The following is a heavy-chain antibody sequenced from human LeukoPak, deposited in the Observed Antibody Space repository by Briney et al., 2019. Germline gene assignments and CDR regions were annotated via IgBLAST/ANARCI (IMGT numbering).Heavy chain of an antibody. J-gene: IGHJ5*02. CDR2: LYTSGST. V-gene: IGHV4-61*02. CDR3: ARDGTGSGAYYH. Sequence: PSETLSLTCAVSGGSISSGSYYWIWIRQPAGKGLEWIGRLYTSGSTNYNPSLESRVTISVDTSKNQFSLKLSSVTAADTAVYYCARDGTGSGAYYHWGQGALVTVSS. D-gene: IGHD3-10*01. CDR1: GGSISSGSYY.